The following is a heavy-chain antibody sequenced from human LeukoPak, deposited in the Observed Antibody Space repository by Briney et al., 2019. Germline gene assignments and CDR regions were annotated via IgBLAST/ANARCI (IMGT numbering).Heavy chain of an antibody. J-gene: IGHJ4*02. V-gene: IGHV3-66*02. D-gene: IGHD5-18*01. Sequence: GGSLRLSCAASGFTVSSNDMSWVRQAPGKGLEWVSFIYGGGSTYYADSVKGGFAITSENSKNTLYLKMNSLRAEDWAVYYCESGYSYGYFDYWGQGTLVTVSS. CDR2: IYGGGST. CDR3: ESGYSYGYFDY. CDR1: GFTVSSND.